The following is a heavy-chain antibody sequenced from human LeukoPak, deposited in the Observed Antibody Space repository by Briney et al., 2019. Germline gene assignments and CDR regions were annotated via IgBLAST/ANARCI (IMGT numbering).Heavy chain of an antibody. CDR2: INPNSGGT. V-gene: IGHV1-2*02. D-gene: IGHD1-7*01. J-gene: IGHJ3*02. CDR1: GYTFTGYY. CDR3: ARIRITGTTVDAFDI. Sequence: ASVKVSCKASGYTFTGYYMHWVRQAPGQGLEGMGWINPNSGGTNYAQKFQGRVTMTRDTSISTAYMELSRLRSDDTAVYYCARIRITGTTVDAFDIWGQGTMVTVSS.